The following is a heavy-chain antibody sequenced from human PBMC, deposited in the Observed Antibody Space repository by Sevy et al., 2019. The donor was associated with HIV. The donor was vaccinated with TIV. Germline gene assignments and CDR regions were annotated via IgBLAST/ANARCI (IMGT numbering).Heavy chain of an antibody. CDR3: AGEYLGYCSSTSCLRYFDY. CDR2: IKQDGSEK. V-gene: IGHV3-7*01. D-gene: IGHD2-2*01. CDR1: GFTFSSYW. Sequence: GGSLRLSCAASGFTFSSYWMSWVRQAPGKGLEWVANIKQDGSEKYYVDSVKGRFTISRDNAKNSLYLQMNSLRAEDTAVYDCAGEYLGYCSSTSCLRYFDYWGQGTLVTVSS. J-gene: IGHJ4*02.